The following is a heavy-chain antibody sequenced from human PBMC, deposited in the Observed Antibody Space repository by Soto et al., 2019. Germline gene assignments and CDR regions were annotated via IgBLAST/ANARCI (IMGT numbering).Heavy chain of an antibody. CDR1: GYTLTELS. CDR2: FDSEDGET. CDR3: ATQIGVVATIGVFDY. D-gene: IGHD5-12*01. Sequence: ASVKVSCKVSGYTLTELSMHWVRQAPGKGLEWMGGFDSEDGETIYAQKFQGRVTMTEDTSTDTAYMELSSLRSEDTAAYYCATQIGVVATIGVFDYWGQGTLVTVSS. V-gene: IGHV1-24*01. J-gene: IGHJ4*02.